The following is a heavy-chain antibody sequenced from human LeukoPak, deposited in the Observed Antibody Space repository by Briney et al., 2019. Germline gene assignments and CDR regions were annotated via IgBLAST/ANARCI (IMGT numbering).Heavy chain of an antibody. CDR1: GYNFIDYK. V-gene: IGHV5-51*01. J-gene: IGHJ6*03. CDR2: IRPGDPNV. D-gene: IGHD3-3*01. CDR3: AILSGAIFGVVNMDFYYCMEV. Sequence: GESLKISCEGSGYNFIDYKLGWVRQMPGKGLEWMGIIRPGDPNVEYNPSLQGQVTISADRSSSTAYLQWSSLKASDTAIYFCAILSGAIFGVVNMDFYYCMEVWGKGISVTVSS.